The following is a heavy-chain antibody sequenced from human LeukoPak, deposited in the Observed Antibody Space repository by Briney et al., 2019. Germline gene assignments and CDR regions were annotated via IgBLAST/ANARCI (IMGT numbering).Heavy chain of an antibody. Sequence: SCKASGGTFDDYAMHWVRQAPGKGLEWVSGISWNSGSIGYADSVKGRFTISRDNAKNSLYLQMNSLRAEDTALYYCAKDRGYSSSYGAFDIWGQGTMVTVSS. J-gene: IGHJ3*02. V-gene: IGHV3-9*01. CDR3: AKDRGYSSSYGAFDI. D-gene: IGHD6-13*01. CDR2: ISWNSGSI. CDR1: GGTFDDYA.